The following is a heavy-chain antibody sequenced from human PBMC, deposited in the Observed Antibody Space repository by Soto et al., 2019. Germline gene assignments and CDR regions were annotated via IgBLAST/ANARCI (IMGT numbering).Heavy chain of an antibody. CDR3: ARMGYYYDNAGDAFAL. Sequence: QVTLKESGPVLVKRTETLTLTCTVSGFSLSNARMGVSWIRQPPGKALEWLAHILTNDEESYNTSMRSRLTISKESSKNQVALTMTTMDPVDTATYYCARMGYYYDNAGDAFALWGQGTRVTVSS. V-gene: IGHV2-26*01. CDR1: GFSLSNARMG. CDR2: ILTNDEE. D-gene: IGHD3-22*01. J-gene: IGHJ3*01.